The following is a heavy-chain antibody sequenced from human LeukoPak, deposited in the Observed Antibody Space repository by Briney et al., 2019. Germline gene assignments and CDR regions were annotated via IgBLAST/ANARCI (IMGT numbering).Heavy chain of an antibody. D-gene: IGHD2-2*01. Sequence: RGSLRLSCAASGFTVSSNYMSWVRQAPGEGLEWVSVIYRGGSTYYADSVKCRFTISRYNSKNTLYLRMNSLRAEDTAVYYCARGYCSSTSCTDYYYGMDVWGQGNTVSVFS. V-gene: IGHV3-53*01. J-gene: IGHJ6*02. CDR3: ARGYCSSTSCTDYYYGMDV. CDR2: IYRGGST. CDR1: GFTVSSNY.